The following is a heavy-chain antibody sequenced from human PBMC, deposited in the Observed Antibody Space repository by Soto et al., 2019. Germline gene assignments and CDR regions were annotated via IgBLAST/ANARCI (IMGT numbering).Heavy chain of an antibody. Sequence: QVQLVESGGGVVQPGRSLGLSCAASGFTFNNYGMHWVRQAPGKGLEWLAVIWNDGSNSFYANSVKGRFTISRDNSKNTLYLQMSSLRAEDTAVYYCARRQIPPPTRGAANARGGMDVWGQGTTVTVSS. V-gene: IGHV3-33*01. J-gene: IGHJ6*02. D-gene: IGHD6-13*01. CDR3: ARRQIPPPTRGAANARGGMDV. CDR2: IWNDGSNS. CDR1: GFTFNNYG.